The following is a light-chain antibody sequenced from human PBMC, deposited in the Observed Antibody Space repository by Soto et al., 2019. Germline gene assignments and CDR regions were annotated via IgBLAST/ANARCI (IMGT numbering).Light chain of an antibody. CDR3: QQYESYSPLT. CDR1: QSIRSW. J-gene: IGKJ4*01. V-gene: IGKV1-5*01. Sequence: DIQMTQSPSILSASVGDRVTITFRVSQSIRSWLAWYQQKPGKAPKLLIYDAYSLESGVPSRFSGRRSGTEFTLTIAGLQPEDFATYYCQQYESYSPLTFGGGTKVHIK. CDR2: DAY.